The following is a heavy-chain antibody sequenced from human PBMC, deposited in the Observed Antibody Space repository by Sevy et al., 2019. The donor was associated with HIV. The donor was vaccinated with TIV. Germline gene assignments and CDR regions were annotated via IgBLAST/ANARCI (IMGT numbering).Heavy chain of an antibody. CDR1: GFTFSSYE. D-gene: IGHD6-19*01. CDR3: ARDRAVAGIGNAFDI. V-gene: IGHV3-48*03. Sequence: GGSLRLSCAASGFTFSSYEMNWVRQAPGKGLEWVSYISSSGSTIYYADSVKGRFTISRDNAKNSLYLQMNSLRAEDTAVYYCARDRAVAGIGNAFDIWGQGTMVTVSS. CDR2: ISSSGSTI. J-gene: IGHJ3*02.